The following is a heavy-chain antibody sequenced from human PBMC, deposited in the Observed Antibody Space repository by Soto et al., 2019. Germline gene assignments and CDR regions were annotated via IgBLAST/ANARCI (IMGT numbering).Heavy chain of an antibody. J-gene: IGHJ6*02. CDR2: IIPIFNTA. Sequence: SVKVSFKASGGTFSRYCFSWVRQAPGQGLEWVGDIIPIFNTASYAQKFQGRVTITADESTGTVYMDLSSLRSDDTAVYYCAGGKHATFGGVTVYYYYGMDVWGQGTTVTVSS. CDR3: AGGKHATFGGVTVYYYYGMDV. D-gene: IGHD3-16*01. CDR1: GGTFSRYC. V-gene: IGHV1-69*13.